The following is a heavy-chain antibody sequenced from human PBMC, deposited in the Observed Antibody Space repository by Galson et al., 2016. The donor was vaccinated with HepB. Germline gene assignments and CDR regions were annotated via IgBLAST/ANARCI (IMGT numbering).Heavy chain of an antibody. D-gene: IGHD2-2*01. J-gene: IGHJ6*02. CDR3: ARDGGTRCSTTSPCFYYYGLDV. Sequence: SLRLSCAASGFTFSTYGMHWVRQAPGKGLEWVAVIWYDGSNEYYADSVKGRFTISRDNSKNTLYMQMNNLRDEDTAIYYCARDGGTRCSTTSPCFYYYGLDVWGQGTTVTVSS. CDR1: GFTFSTYG. CDR2: IWYDGSNE. V-gene: IGHV3-33*01.